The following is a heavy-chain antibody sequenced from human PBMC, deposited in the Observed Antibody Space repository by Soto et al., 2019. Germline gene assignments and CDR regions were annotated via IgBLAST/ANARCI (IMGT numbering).Heavy chain of an antibody. Sequence: DSVKDSCKASGNTFTSYDINWVRQATGHGLEWMGWINPNSGNIGYAQKFQGRVTMTRDTAIRTAYMEVRRLRSDDTAVYYCARGRASGSYYLLHCWCQATCLTLSS. V-gene: IGHV1-8*01. CDR3: ARGRASGSYYLLHC. CDR1: GNTFTSYD. CDR2: INPNSGNI. D-gene: IGHD3-10*01. J-gene: IGHJ4*02.